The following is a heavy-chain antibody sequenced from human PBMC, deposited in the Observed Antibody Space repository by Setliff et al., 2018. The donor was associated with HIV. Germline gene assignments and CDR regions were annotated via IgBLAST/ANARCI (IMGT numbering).Heavy chain of an antibody. CDR2: INPNSGGT. D-gene: IGHD3-22*01. CDR3: ARDPSPYYSDDSGYPDDAFDI. J-gene: IGHJ3*02. Sequence: ASVKVSCKASGYTFTNYYMHWVRQAPGQGLEWMGWINPNSGGTNYAQRFQGRVTMTRDTSISTAYMELSSLRSEDTAVYYCARDPSPYYSDDSGYPDDAFDIWGQGTMVTVSS. CDR1: GYTFTNYY. V-gene: IGHV1-2*02.